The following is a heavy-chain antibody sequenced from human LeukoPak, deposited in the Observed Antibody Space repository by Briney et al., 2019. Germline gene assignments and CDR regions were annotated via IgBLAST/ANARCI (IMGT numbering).Heavy chain of an antibody. CDR2: IYYSGST. Sequence: SETLSLTCTVSGGSISSGGYYWSWIRQHPGKGLEWIGYIYYSGSTYYNPSLKSRVTISVDTSKNQFSLKLSSVTAADTAVYYCARDGGYCSGGSCYSVIDYWGQGTLVTVYS. D-gene: IGHD2-15*01. CDR3: ARDGGYCSGGSCYSVIDY. CDR1: GGSISSGGYY. V-gene: IGHV4-31*03. J-gene: IGHJ4*02.